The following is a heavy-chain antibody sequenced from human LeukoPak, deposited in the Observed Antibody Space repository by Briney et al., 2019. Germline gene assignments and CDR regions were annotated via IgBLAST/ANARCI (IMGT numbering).Heavy chain of an antibody. CDR2: IYYSGST. V-gene: IGHV4-59*01. J-gene: IGHJ4*02. Sequence: SETLSLTCTVSGGSIGSYYWSWIRQPPGKGLEWIGYIYYSGSTNYNPSLKSRVTISVDTSKNQFSLKLSSVTAADTAVYYCARGEGYFDYWGQGTLVTVSS. CDR1: GGSIGSYY. CDR3: ARGEGYFDY.